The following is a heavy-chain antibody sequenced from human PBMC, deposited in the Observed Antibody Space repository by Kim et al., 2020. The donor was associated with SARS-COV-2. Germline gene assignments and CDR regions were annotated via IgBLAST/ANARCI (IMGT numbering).Heavy chain of an antibody. CDR2: ISYDGSNK. CDR1: GFTFSSYG. Sequence: GGSLRLSCAASGFTFSSYGMHWVRQAPGKGLEWVAVISYDGSNKYYADSVKGRFTISRDNSKNTLYLQMNSLRAEDTAVYYCAKDVGYSYGDGGWFDPWGQGTLVTVSS. D-gene: IGHD5-18*01. J-gene: IGHJ5*02. CDR3: AKDVGYSYGDGGWFDP. V-gene: IGHV3-30*18.